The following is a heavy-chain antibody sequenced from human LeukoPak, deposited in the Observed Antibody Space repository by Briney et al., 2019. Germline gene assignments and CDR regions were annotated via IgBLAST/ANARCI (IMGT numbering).Heavy chain of an antibody. V-gene: IGHV4-31*03. J-gene: IGHJ4*02. Sequence: SQTLSLTCTVSGGSISSGGYYWSWIRQHPGKGLEWIGYIYYSGSTYYNPSLKSRVTISVDTSKNQFSLKLSSVTAADTAVYYCARMGATGTTSDYWGQGTLVTVPS. CDR3: ARMGATGTTSDY. D-gene: IGHD1-14*01. CDR2: IYYSGST. CDR1: GGSISSGGYY.